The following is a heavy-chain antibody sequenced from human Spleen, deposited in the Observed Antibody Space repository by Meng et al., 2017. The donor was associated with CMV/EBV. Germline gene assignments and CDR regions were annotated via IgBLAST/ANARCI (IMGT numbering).Heavy chain of an antibody. D-gene: IGHD3-10*01. Sequence: SETLSLTCTVSGGSISSSSYYWGWIRQPPGKGLEWIGSIYYSGSTYYNPSLKSRVTISVDTPKNQFSLNLSSVTAADTAVYYCARGGPLLWFGDSRPFDYWGQGTLVTVSS. V-gene: IGHV4-39*07. CDR3: ARGGPLLWFGDSRPFDY. J-gene: IGHJ4*02. CDR1: GGSISSSSYY. CDR2: IYYSGST.